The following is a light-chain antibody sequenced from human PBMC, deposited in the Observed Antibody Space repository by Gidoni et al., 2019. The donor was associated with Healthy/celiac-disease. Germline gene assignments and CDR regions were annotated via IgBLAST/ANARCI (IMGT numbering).Light chain of an antibody. CDR2: GAS. CDR1: QSVSSN. CDR3: QQYNNWPRT. Sequence: VMTQSPATLSVSPGERATLSCRASQSVSSNLAWYQQKPGQAPRLLIYGASPRATGIPARFSGSWSGTEFTLTLRSLQSEDFAVYYCQQYNNWPRTFGQGTKVEIK. V-gene: IGKV3-15*01. J-gene: IGKJ1*01.